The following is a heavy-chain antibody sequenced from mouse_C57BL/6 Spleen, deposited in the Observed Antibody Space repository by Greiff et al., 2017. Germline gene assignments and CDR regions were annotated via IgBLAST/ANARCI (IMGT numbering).Heavy chain of an antibody. CDR3: ERECRGYFDV. CDR2: INYDGSST. V-gene: IGHV5-16*01. CDR1: GFTFSDYY. J-gene: IGHJ1*03. Sequence: EVQVVESEGGLVQPGSSMKLSCTASGFTFSDYYMAWVRQVPEKGLEWVANINYDGSSTYYLDSLKSRFIISRDNAKNILYLQMSSLKSEDTATYYCERECRGYFDVWGTGTTVTVSS.